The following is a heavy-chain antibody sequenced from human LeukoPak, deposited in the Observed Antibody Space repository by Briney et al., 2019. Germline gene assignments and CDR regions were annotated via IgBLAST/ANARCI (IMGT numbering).Heavy chain of an antibody. Sequence: SETLSLTCTVSGGSISSSSYYWSWIRQPPGKGPEWIGFIYYSGISSSNPSLKSRVTMSVDTSKNQFSLRLSSVTAADTAVYFCARGHHGLEVWGQGTAVTVSS. CDR2: IYYSGIS. J-gene: IGHJ6*02. V-gene: IGHV4-61*05. CDR1: GGSISSSSYY. CDR3: ARGHHGLEV.